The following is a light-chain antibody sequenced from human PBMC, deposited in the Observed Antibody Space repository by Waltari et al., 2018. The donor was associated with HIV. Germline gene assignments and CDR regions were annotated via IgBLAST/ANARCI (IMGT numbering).Light chain of an antibody. CDR2: EVT. J-gene: IGLJ3*02. CDR1: HGDIGSYKF. CDR3: CSYTTNNTWV. Sequence: QSALTQPASVSGSPGQSLTIPCVGTHGDIGSYKFVSWYQQYADKAPRLMIYEVTKRASGVSNRFSASKSVNTASLTISGLQADDEGDYYCCSYTTNNTWVFGGGTKLTVL. V-gene: IGLV2-23*02.